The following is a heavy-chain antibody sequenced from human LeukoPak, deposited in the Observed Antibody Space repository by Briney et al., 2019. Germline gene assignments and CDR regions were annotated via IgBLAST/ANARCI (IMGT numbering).Heavy chain of an antibody. J-gene: IGHJ4*02. CDR1: GYTFTSYG. V-gene: IGHV1-46*01. CDR2: INPRDGST. D-gene: IGHD3-10*01. Sequence: ASVKVSCKASGYTFTSYGISWVRQAPGQGLEWMGLINPRDGSTTYAQRFQGRVTMTRETSTSTVYMDLSNLRSGDTAVYYCAKSYGSGRAHDFWGQGTLVTVSS. CDR3: AKSYGSGRAHDF.